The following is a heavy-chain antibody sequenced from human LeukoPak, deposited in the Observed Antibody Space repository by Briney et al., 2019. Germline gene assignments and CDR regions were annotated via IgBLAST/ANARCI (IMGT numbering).Heavy chain of an antibody. V-gene: IGHV3-48*02. CDR2: INNSSKIT. D-gene: IGHD4/OR15-4a*01. CDR1: GFSFSDHG. CDR3: VVPAWDH. J-gene: IGHJ4*02. Sequence: GGSLRLSCAGSGFSFSDHGMIWVRQAPGKGPEWISYINNSSKITYYADSVKGRFTISRDNARNSLYLQMNSLSDDDTAFYYCVVPAWDHWGQGTLVTVSS.